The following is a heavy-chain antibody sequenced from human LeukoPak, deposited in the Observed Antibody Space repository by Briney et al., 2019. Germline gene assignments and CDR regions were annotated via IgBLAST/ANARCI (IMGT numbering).Heavy chain of an antibody. D-gene: IGHD3-10*01. CDR1: GFTFGIYS. Sequence: GGSLRLSCAASGFTFGIYSMSWVRQAPGKGLEWVANIKEDGSERYFVDSVKGRFTISRDNAKKSLYLQLNSLRVEDTAVYYCARADVLLWFGEFTYYFDYWGQGTPVTVSS. J-gene: IGHJ4*02. CDR3: ARADVLLWFGEFTYYFDY. V-gene: IGHV3-7*01. CDR2: IKEDGSER.